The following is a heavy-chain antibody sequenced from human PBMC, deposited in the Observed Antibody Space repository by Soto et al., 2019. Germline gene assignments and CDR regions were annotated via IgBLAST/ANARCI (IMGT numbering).Heavy chain of an antibody. CDR1: GFPFSHYG. D-gene: IGHD3-10*01. CDR2: IWYDGSNE. V-gene: IGHV3-33*01. CDR3: ARYRVPWRGVIIPPFEY. J-gene: IGHJ4*02. Sequence: PGGSLRLSCAASGFPFSHYGMHWVRQAPGKGLEWVAVIWYDGSNEYYGDSVKGRFTISRDNSKKNLYLQMNSLRDEDAAVYYCARYRVPWRGVIIPPFEYWGPGTLVTVSS.